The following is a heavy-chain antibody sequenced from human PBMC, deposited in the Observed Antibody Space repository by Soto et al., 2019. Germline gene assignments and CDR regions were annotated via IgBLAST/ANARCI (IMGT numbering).Heavy chain of an antibody. CDR2: IYYNGTT. CDR1: GGSFTSDY. V-gene: IGHV4-59*08. CDR3: ASHSGVAALGGLDH. D-gene: IGHD2-8*01. J-gene: IGHJ4*02. Sequence: QVQLQESGPGLVKPSETLSLTCTVSGGSFTSDYWSWIRQPPGKGLQWIGYIYYNGTTNYNPSLKSRLTISQDTAKGQIYLELTSLTAADTAVYYCASHSGVAALGGLDHWGQGTLVTVSS.